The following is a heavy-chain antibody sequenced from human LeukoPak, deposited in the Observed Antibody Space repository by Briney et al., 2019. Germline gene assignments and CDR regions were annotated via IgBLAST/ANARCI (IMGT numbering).Heavy chain of an antibody. CDR2: IWYDGSNK. Sequence: GGSLRLSCAASGFTFSSYGMHWVRQAPGKGLEWVAVIWYDGSNKYYADSVKGRFTISRDNSKNTLYLQMNSLRAEDTAVYYCARDLSRRSSEGPDYWGQGTLVTVSS. CDR1: GFTFSSYG. D-gene: IGHD6-6*01. CDR3: ARDLSRRSSEGPDY. V-gene: IGHV3-33*01. J-gene: IGHJ4*02.